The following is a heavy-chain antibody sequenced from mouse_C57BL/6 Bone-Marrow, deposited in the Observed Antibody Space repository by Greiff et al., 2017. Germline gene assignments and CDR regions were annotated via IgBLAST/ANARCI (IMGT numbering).Heavy chain of an antibody. Sequence: VQLQQSGAELVRPGASVKLSCTASGFNIKDDYMHWVKQRPEQGLEWIGWIDPENGDTEYASKFQGKATITADTSSNTAYLQLSSLTSEDTAVYYCTTWGYDYYAMAYWGQGTSVTVSS. CDR3: TTWGYDYYAMAY. CDR2: IDPENGDT. D-gene: IGHD3-1*01. CDR1: GFNIKDDY. J-gene: IGHJ4*01. V-gene: IGHV14-4*01.